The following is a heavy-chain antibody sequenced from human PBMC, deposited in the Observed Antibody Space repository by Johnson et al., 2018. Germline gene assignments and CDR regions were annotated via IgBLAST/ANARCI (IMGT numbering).Heavy chain of an antibody. CDR3: AKNYYYRDV. V-gene: IGHV3-30-3*02. J-gene: IGHJ6*03. CDR1: GFTFSSYA. CDR2: ISYDGSNK. Sequence: VQLVESGGGVVQPGRSLRLSCAASGFTFSSYAMHWVRQAPGKGLEWVAVISYDGSNKYYADSVKGRFTISRDNSKNTLYLQMNSRRAEDTAVYFCAKNYYYRDVWGKGTTVTVSS.